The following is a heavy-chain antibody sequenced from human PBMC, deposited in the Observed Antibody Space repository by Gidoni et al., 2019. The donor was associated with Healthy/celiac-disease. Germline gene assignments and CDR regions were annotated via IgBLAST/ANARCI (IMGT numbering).Heavy chain of an antibody. CDR3: ARGAQVVREPKFDY. J-gene: IGHJ4*02. D-gene: IGHD3-22*01. CDR1: GYTFTSYD. Sequence: QVQLVQSVAEVKKPGASVKVSCKASGYTFTSYDINWVRQATGQGLEWMGWMNPNSGNTGYAQKFQGRVTMTRNTSISTAYMELSSLRSEDTAVHYCARGAQVVREPKFDYWGQGTLVTVSS. CDR2: MNPNSGNT. V-gene: IGHV1-8*01.